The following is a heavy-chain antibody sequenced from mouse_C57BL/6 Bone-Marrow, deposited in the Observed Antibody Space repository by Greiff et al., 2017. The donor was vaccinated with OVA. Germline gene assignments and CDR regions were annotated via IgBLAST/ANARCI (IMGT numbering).Heavy chain of an antibody. Sequence: EVQGVESGGGLVKPGGSLKLSCAASGFTFSSYAMSWVRQTPEKRLEWVGTISDGGSYTYYPDNVKGRFTMSRDNAKNNLYLQMSHLKSEDTAMYYCAREDDDPFDYWGQGTTLTVSS. J-gene: IGHJ2*01. D-gene: IGHD2-3*01. CDR3: AREDDDPFDY. CDR2: ISDGGSYT. CDR1: GFTFSSYA. V-gene: IGHV5-4*01.